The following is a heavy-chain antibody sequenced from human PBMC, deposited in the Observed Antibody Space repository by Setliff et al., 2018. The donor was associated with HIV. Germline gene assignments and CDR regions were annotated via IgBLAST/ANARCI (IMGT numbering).Heavy chain of an antibody. V-gene: IGHV3-23*01. Sequence: GGSLRLSCAASGFTFSSCAMSWVRQAPGKGLEWVLVISGSEKYYVDSVKGRFTISRDNSKNTLYLQMNSLRVEDTAVYYCARLGELSSFDYWGQGTLVTVSS. D-gene: IGHD3-16*02. CDR3: ARLGELSSFDY. J-gene: IGHJ4*02. CDR1: GFTFSSCA. CDR2: ISGSEK.